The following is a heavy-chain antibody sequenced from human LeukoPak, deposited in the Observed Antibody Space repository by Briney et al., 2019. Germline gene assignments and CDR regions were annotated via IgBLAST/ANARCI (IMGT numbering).Heavy chain of an antibody. CDR1: GYTFTDYY. CDR2: INPKSGGT. D-gene: IGHD3-9*01. V-gene: IGHV1-2*02. CDR3: ARARGYYNAGNDY. Sequence: ASVKVSCKASGYTFTDYYMHWVRQAPGQGLEWMGWINPKSGGTNYAQKFQGRVTMTRDTSISTAYMELSRLRSDDTAVYYCARARGYYNAGNDYWGQGTLVTVSS. J-gene: IGHJ4*02.